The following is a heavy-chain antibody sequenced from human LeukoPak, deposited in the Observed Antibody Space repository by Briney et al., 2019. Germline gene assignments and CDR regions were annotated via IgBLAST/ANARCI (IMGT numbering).Heavy chain of an antibody. Sequence: GGSLRLSCAASGFTFSSYAMSWVRQAPGKELEWVSAISGSGGSTYYADSVKGRFTISRDNSKNTLYLQMNSLRAEDTAVYYCAKDRPSRRITMIVVATAGAFDIWGQGTMVTVSS. CDR3: AKDRPSRRITMIVVATAGAFDI. J-gene: IGHJ3*02. D-gene: IGHD3-22*01. CDR1: GFTFSSYA. CDR2: ISGSGGST. V-gene: IGHV3-23*01.